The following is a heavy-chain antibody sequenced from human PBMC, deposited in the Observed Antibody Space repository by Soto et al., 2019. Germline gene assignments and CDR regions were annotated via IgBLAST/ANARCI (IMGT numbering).Heavy chain of an antibody. V-gene: IGHV4-34*01. CDR3: ARLVLNYYGSGSPYFFDY. Sequence: SETLSLTCAVYVGSFSGYYWSWIRQPPGKGLEWIGEINHSGSTNYNPSLKSRVTISVDTSKNQFSLKLSSVTAADTAVYYCARLVLNYYGSGSPYFFDYWGQGTLVTVSS. D-gene: IGHD3-10*01. J-gene: IGHJ4*02. CDR1: VGSFSGYY. CDR2: INHSGST.